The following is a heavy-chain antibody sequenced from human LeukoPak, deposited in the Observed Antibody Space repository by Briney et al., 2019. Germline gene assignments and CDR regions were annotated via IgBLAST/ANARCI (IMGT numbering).Heavy chain of an antibody. Sequence: GGSLRLSCAASGFTFSNCGIHWVRQTPGKGLEWVAFIRYDGTNKYYADSVKGRFTISRDNSKNTLYLQMNGLRADDTAVYYCAKDGTNYDLDYWGQGTLVTVSS. CDR2: IRYDGTNK. D-gene: IGHD1-14*01. CDR1: GFTFSNCG. CDR3: AKDGTNYDLDY. J-gene: IGHJ4*02. V-gene: IGHV3-30*02.